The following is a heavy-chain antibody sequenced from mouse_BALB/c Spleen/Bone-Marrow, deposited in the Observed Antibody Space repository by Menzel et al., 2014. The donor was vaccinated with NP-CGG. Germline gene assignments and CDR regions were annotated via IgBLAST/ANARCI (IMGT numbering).Heavy chain of an antibody. V-gene: IGHV5-6-4*01. CDR1: GFTFSSYT. CDR2: ISSGGLYT. CDR3: TRDYGNYARFAY. Sequence: EVKLMESGGGLMKPGGSLKLSCAASGFTFSSYTMSWVRQTPEKRLEWVATISSGGLYTYYPDSVKGRFTISRDNAKNTLYLQMSSLKSEDTAMYYCTRDYGNYARFAYWGQGTLVTVSA. D-gene: IGHD2-1*01. J-gene: IGHJ3*01.